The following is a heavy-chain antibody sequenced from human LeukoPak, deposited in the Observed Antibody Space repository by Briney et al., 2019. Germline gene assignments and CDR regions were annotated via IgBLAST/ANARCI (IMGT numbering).Heavy chain of an antibody. CDR2: INDSGST. Sequence: SETLSLTCAVYGGXFSGYYCTWIRQPPGKGQEWIGEINDSGSTNYNPSLKSRVTISVDTSKSQFSLELSSVTAADTSVYYCARGQVRRYFVPLDYWGQGTLVTVSS. D-gene: IGHD3-9*01. CDR3: ARGQVRRYFVPLDY. CDR1: GGXFSGYY. J-gene: IGHJ4*02. V-gene: IGHV4-34*01.